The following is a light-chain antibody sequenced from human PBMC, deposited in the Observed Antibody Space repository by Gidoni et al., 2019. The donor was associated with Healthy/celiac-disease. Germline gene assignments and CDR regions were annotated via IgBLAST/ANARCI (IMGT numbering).Light chain of an antibody. Sequence: QSALTQPPSASWSPGQSVTISCTGTSSDVGGYNYVSWYQQHPGKAPKLMIYEVSKRPSGVPDRFSGSKSGNTASLTVSGLQAEDEADYYCSSYAGIHVVFGGGTKLTVL. CDR1: SSDVGGYNY. J-gene: IGLJ2*01. V-gene: IGLV2-8*01. CDR2: EVS. CDR3: SSYAGIHVV.